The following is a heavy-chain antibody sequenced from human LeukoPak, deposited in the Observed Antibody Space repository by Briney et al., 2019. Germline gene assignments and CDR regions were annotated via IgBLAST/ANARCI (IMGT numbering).Heavy chain of an antibody. CDR1: GGSISSYY. CDR3: ARGKMTLGT. Sequence: SETLSLTCTVSGGSISSYYWSWIRQPPGKGLEWIGYIYYSGSTNYNPSLKSRVTISVDTSKNQFSLKLSSVTAADTAVYYCARGKMTLGTWGQGTLVTVSS. D-gene: IGHD4/OR15-4a*01. CDR2: IYYSGST. J-gene: IGHJ5*02. V-gene: IGHV4-59*01.